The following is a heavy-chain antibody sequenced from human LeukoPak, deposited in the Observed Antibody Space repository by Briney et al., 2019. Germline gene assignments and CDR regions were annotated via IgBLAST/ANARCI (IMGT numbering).Heavy chain of an antibody. CDR1: GFTFSSYA. CDR2: ISGSGGST. CDR3: AKDQAPYRNFDY. Sequence: GGSLRLSCAASGFTFSSYAMSWVRQAPGKGLEWVSAISGSGGSTYYADSVKGRFTISRDNSKDALYLEMNTLRAEDTAVYYCAKDQAPYRNFDYWGQGTLVTVSS. J-gene: IGHJ4*02. V-gene: IGHV3-23*01. D-gene: IGHD2-2*01.